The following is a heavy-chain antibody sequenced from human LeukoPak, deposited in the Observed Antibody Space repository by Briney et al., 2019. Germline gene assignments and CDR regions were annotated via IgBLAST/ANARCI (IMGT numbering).Heavy chain of an antibody. CDR1: GFTFSSYS. Sequence: GGSLRLSCAASGFTFSSYSMNWVRQAPGKGLEWVSSISSSSSYIYYADSVKGRFTISRDNAKNSLYLQMNSLRVEDTATYYCAKVAHYYYGSESYYFFEHWGQGTPATASS. J-gene: IGHJ4*02. CDR3: AKVAHYYYGSESYYFFEH. D-gene: IGHD3-10*01. CDR2: ISSSSSYI. V-gene: IGHV3-21*01.